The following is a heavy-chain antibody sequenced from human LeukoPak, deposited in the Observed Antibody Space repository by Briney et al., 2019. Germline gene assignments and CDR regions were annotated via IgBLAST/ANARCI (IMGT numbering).Heavy chain of an antibody. V-gene: IGHV3-23*01. D-gene: IGHD5-12*01. CDR2: ISGSSDKT. CDR1: GFAFSSNA. J-gene: IGHJ4*02. CDR3: AKRYSGSDYWGYFDC. Sequence: LPGGSLRLSCAASGFAFSSNAMTWVRQAPGKGLEWVSAISGSSDKTYYADSMEGRFTISRDNLKNTLYLQMNSLRAEDTAVYYCAKRYSGSDYWGYFDCWGQGALVTVSS.